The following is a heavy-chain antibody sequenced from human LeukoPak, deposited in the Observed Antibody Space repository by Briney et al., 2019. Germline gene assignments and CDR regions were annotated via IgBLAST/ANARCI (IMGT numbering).Heavy chain of an antibody. V-gene: IGHV4-31*03. Sequence: SETLSLTCTVSGGSISSGGYYWSWIRQHPGKGLEWIGYIYYSGSTYYNPSLKSRVTISVDTSKNQFSLKLSSVTAADTAVYYCARGRGFSGYDPGTLSHKSFYYFDYWGQGTLVTVSS. CDR2: IYYSGST. D-gene: IGHD5-12*01. J-gene: IGHJ4*02. CDR1: GGSISSGGYY. CDR3: ARGRGFSGYDPGTLSHKSFYYFDY.